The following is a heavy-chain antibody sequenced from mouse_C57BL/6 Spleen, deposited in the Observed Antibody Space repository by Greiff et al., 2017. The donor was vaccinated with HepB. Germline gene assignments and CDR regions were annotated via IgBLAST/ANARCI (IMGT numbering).Heavy chain of an antibody. J-gene: IGHJ4*01. V-gene: IGHV1-53*01. CDR1: GYTFTSYW. D-gene: IGHD1-1*01. Sequence: VQLQQPGTELVKPGASVKLSCKASGYTFTSYWMHWVKQRPGQGLEWIGNINPSNGGTNYNEKFKSKATLTVDKSSSTAYMQRSSLTSEDSAVYYCARSPLYGSSYNYAMDYWGQGTSVTVSS. CDR2: INPSNGGT. CDR3: ARSPLYGSSYNYAMDY.